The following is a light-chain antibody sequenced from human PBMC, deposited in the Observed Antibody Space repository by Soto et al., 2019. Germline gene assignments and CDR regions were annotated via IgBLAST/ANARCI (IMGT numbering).Light chain of an antibody. Sequence: DIQMTQSPSTLSASVGDRVTITCRASQSISGWLAWFQQKPGKAPKLLIYDASTLESGVPSRFSGSGSGTQFTLTISSLQPDDFATYFCQQYSSYSLYTFARGPSWRS. CDR1: QSISGW. J-gene: IGKJ2*01. CDR2: DAS. CDR3: QQYSSYSLYT. V-gene: IGKV1-5*01.